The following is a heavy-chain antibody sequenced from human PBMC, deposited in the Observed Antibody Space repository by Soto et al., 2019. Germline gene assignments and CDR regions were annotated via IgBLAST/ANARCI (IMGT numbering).Heavy chain of an antibody. V-gene: IGHV3-30*18. J-gene: IGHJ4*02. CDR3: AKGGRQWLVTSDFNY. CDR1: GFTFSDYA. Sequence: GGSLRLSCAASGFTFSDYAMHWVRQAPGKGLEWVAVASHDGRNTHYADSVKGRFTISRDSSKNTVSLEMTSLRAEDTAVYYCAKGGRQWLVTSDFNYWGQGALVTVSS. D-gene: IGHD6-19*01. CDR2: ASHDGRNT.